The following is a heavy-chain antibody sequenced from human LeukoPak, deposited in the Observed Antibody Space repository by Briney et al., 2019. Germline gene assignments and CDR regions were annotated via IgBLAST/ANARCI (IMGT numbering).Heavy chain of an antibody. CDR3: ARLAPDYADYWFDP. D-gene: IGHD4-17*01. CDR1: GYDFSTKW. CDR2: IYPTDSIT. V-gene: IGHV5-51*01. J-gene: IGHJ5*02. Sequence: PGESLKISCQTSGYDFSTKWIGWVRQMPGKGLEWMGIIYPTDSITRYSPSFQSHVSISVDTSINTAYLQWASLRPSDTAMYFCARLAPDYADYWFDPWGQGTLVTVSS.